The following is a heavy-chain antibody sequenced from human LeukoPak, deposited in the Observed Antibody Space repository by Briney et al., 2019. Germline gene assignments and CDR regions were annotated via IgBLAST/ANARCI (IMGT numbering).Heavy chain of an antibody. Sequence: SETLSLTCTVSGGSISGYYWGWIRQPPGKGLEWIGSIYHSGSTYYNPSLKSRVTISVDTSKNQFSLKLSSVTAADTAVYYCARAAFPYSWLRNDAFDIWGQGTMVTVSS. V-gene: IGHV4-38-2*02. J-gene: IGHJ3*02. CDR1: GGSISGYY. D-gene: IGHD5-18*01. CDR2: IYHSGST. CDR3: ARAAFPYSWLRNDAFDI.